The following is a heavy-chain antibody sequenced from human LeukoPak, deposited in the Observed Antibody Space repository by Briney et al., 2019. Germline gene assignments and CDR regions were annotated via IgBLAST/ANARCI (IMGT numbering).Heavy chain of an antibody. Sequence: GGSLRLSCAASGFTVSSNYMSWVRQAPGKGLEWVSVIYSGGGTYYADSVKGRFTISRDNSKNTVYLQMNGLRAEDTAVYYCATETDDYWGQGTLVTVSS. CDR3: ATETDDY. CDR2: IYSGGGT. D-gene: IGHD2-21*02. V-gene: IGHV3-66*01. CDR1: GFTVSSNY. J-gene: IGHJ4*02.